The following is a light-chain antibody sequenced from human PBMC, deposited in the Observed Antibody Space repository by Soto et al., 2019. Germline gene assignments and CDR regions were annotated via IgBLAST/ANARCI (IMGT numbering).Light chain of an antibody. CDR2: GAS. J-gene: IGKJ1*01. CDR1: QSVSSN. CDR3: QHYNNWPRT. Sequence: EIVMTQSPATLPVSPGERATLSCRASQSVSSNLAWYQQKPGQAPRLLIYGASTRATGIPARFGGSGSGTEFTLTISSLQSEDFAVYYCQHYNNWPRTFGQGTKVEIK. V-gene: IGKV3-15*01.